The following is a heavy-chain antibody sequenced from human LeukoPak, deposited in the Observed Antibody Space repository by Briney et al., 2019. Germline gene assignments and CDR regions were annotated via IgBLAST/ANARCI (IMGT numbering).Heavy chain of an antibody. CDR3: AKVRYGIAVAGLEDY. D-gene: IGHD6-19*01. CDR2: ISGSGGST. J-gene: IGHJ4*02. CDR1: GFTFSSYA. V-gene: IGHV3-23*01. Sequence: GGSLRLSCTASGFTFSSYAMSWVRQAPGMGLEWVTAISGSGGSTYYADSVKGRFTISRDNSKNTLYLQMNSLRAEDTAVYYCAKVRYGIAVAGLEDYWGQGTLVTVSS.